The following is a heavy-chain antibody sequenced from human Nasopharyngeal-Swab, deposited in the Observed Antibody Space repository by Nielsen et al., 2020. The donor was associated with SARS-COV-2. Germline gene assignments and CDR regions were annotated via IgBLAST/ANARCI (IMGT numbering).Heavy chain of an antibody. J-gene: IGHJ6*02. CDR3: ARDLTNSIAVAGNYYYGMDV. V-gene: IGHV1-46*01. CDR2: INPSGGST. D-gene: IGHD6-19*01. Sequence: ASVQVSCKASGYTFTSYYMHWVRQAPGQGLEWMGIINPSGGSTSYAQKFQGRVTMTRDTSTSTVYMELSSLRSEDTAVYYCARDLTNSIAVAGNYYYGMDVWGQGTTVTVSS. CDR1: GYTFTSYY.